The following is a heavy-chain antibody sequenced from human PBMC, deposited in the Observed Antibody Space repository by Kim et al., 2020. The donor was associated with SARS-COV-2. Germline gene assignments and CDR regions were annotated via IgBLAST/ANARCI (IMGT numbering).Heavy chain of an antibody. CDR2: INHSGST. CDR3: ARGGGGTTVVTLGLGYYYYYGMDV. D-gene: IGHD4-17*01. V-gene: IGHV4-34*01. Sequence: SETLSLTCAVYGGSFSGYYWSWIRQPPGKGLEWIGEINHSGSTNYNPSLKSRVTISVDTSKNQFYLKLSSVTAADTAVYYCARGGGGTTVVTLGLGYYYYYGMDVWGQGTTVTVSS. CDR1: GGSFSGYY. J-gene: IGHJ6*02.